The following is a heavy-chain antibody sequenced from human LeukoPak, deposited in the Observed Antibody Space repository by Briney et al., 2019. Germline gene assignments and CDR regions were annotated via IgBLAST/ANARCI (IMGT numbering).Heavy chain of an antibody. CDR3: ARNNKYYDFWSGSPGYTDYYYYMDV. CDR1: GGTFSSYA. J-gene: IGHJ6*03. Sequence: SVKVSCKASGGTFSSYAISWVRQAPGQGLEWMGGIIPIFGTANYAQKFQGRVTITADESTSTAYMELSSLRSEDTAVYYCARNNKYYDFWSGSPGYTDYYYYMDVWGKGTTVTVSS. D-gene: IGHD3-3*01. CDR2: IIPIFGTA. V-gene: IGHV1-69*01.